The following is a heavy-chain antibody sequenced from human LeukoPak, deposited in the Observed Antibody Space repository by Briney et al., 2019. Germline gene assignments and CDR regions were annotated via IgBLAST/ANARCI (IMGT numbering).Heavy chain of an antibody. CDR2: IYYSGST. V-gene: IGHV4-59*01. CDR1: GGSISSYY. CDR3: ARGGGDVVPAATYGNWFDP. J-gene: IGHJ5*02. Sequence: SETLSLTCTVSGGSISSYYWSWIRQPPGKGLEWIGYIYYSGSTNYNPSLKSRVTISVDTSKNQFSLKLSSVTAADTAVYYCARGGGDVVPAATYGNWFDPWGQGTLVTVSS. D-gene: IGHD2-2*01.